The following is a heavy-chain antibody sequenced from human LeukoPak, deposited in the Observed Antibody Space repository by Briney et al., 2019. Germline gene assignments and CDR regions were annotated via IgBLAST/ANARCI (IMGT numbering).Heavy chain of an antibody. CDR3: AKLGYCSSTSCYADYYYGMDV. D-gene: IGHD2-2*01. V-gene: IGHV3-66*03. J-gene: IGHJ6*02. CDR1: GFTVSSNF. Sequence: GGSLRLSCAASGFTVSSNFISWVRQTPGKGLEWVSIIYSSGNTYYADSVKGRFTISKDNSKNTLYLQMNSLRAEDTAVYYCAKLGYCSSTSCYADYYYGMDVWGQGTTVTVSS. CDR2: IYSSGNT.